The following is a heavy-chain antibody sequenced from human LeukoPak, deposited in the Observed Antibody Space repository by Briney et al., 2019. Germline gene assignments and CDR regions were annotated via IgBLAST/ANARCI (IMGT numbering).Heavy chain of an antibody. V-gene: IGHV1-2*02. CDR3: ARVIGFGELSLGY. J-gene: IGHJ4*02. Sequence: ASMKVSCKASGYTFTGYYMHWVRQAPGQGLEWMGWINPNSGGTNYAQKFQGRVTMTRDTSISTAYMELSRLRSDDTAVYYCARVIGFGELSLGYWGQGTLVTVSS. CDR2: INPNSGGT. D-gene: IGHD3-10*01. CDR1: GYTFTGYY.